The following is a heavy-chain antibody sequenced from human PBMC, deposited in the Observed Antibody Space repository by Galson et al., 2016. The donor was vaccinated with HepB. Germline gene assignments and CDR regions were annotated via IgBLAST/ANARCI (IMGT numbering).Heavy chain of an antibody. Sequence: ASGFTFEDYSMHWVRQAPGKGLEWISLISWDGDITYYAESVEGRFTVSRDNSKSSLYLQLNDLRTDDTALYYCTKEGDGSGSFFDYWGQGTLVTVSS. J-gene: IGHJ4*02. D-gene: IGHD3-10*01. CDR2: ISWDGDIT. CDR3: TKEGDGSGSFFDY. V-gene: IGHV3-43*01. CDR1: GFTFEDYS.